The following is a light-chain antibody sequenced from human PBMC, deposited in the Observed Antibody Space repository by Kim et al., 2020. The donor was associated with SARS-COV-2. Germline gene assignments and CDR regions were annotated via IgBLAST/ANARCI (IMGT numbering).Light chain of an antibody. J-gene: IGLJ3*02. CDR2: RTN. Sequence: QAGLTQPPSVSKGLGQTATLTCTGNSYNVAFQGASWLRQHQGHPPKLLSYRTNNRPSGISERFSASRSGNTSSLTITGLQPEDEADYYCSAWDNSLLGWVFGGGTQLTVL. CDR1: SYNVAFQG. CDR3: SAWDNSLLGWV. V-gene: IGLV10-54*01.